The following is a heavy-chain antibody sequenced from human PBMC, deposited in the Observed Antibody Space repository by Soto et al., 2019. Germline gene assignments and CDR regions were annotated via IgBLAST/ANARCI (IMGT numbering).Heavy chain of an antibody. D-gene: IGHD2-15*01. CDR2: ISGSGGST. Sequence: EVQLLESGGGLVQPGGSLRLSCAASGFTFSSYAMSWVRQAPGKGLERVSAISGSGGSTYYADSVKGRFTIARDNPKNTLYLQMNSLRAEDTAVYYCAKGIVVGVAATNDAFDIWGQGTMVTVSS. V-gene: IGHV3-23*01. CDR1: GFTFSSYA. J-gene: IGHJ3*02. CDR3: AKGIVVGVAATNDAFDI.